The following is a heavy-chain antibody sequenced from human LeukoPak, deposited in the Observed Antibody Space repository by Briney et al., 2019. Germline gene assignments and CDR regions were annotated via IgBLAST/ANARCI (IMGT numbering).Heavy chain of an antibody. CDR2: IQYDGSNK. V-gene: IGHV3-30*02. CDR3: AWGTGWCVDY. Sequence: PGGSLRLSCAASGFTFSSYGMHWVRQAPGKGLEWVAFIQYDGSNKYYADSVKGRFTISRDNSKNTLYLQMNSLRAEDTAVYYCAWGTGWCVDYWGQGTLVTVSS. J-gene: IGHJ4*02. D-gene: IGHD6-19*01. CDR1: GFTFSSYG.